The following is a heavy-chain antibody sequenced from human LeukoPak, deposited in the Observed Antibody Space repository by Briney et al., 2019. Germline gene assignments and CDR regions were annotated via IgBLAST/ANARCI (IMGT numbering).Heavy chain of an antibody. CDR1: GYTFTSYD. V-gene: IGHV1-2*02. J-gene: IGHJ6*03. CDR3: ARGCGMGAYYMDV. D-gene: IGHD1-26*01. Sequence: ASVKVSCKASGYTFTSYDINWVRQAPGQGLEWMGWINPNSGGTNYAQKFQGRVTMTRDTSISTAYMELSRLRSDDTAVYYCARGCGMGAYYMDVWGKGTTVTISS. CDR2: INPNSGGT.